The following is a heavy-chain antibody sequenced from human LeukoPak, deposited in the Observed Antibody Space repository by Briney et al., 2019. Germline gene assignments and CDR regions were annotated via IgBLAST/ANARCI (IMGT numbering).Heavy chain of an antibody. CDR3: WKYDSSGLES. D-gene: IGHD3-22*01. CDR1: GGTFSSYA. V-gene: IGHV1-69*13. CDR2: IIPIFGTA. J-gene: IGHJ4*02. Sequence: SVKVSCKASGGTFSSYAISWVRQAPGQGLEWMGGIIPIFGTANYAQKFQGRVTITADESTSTAYMELSSLRSEDTAVYYCWKYDSSGLESWGQGTLVTVSS.